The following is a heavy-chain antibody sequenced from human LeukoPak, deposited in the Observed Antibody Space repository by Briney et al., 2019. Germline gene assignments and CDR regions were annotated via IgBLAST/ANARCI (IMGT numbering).Heavy chain of an antibody. D-gene: IGHD6-13*01. CDR2: IYYSGRT. Sequence: SETLSLTCTVSGGSISSSSYYWGWIRQPPGKGLEWIGSIYYSGRTYYNPSLKSRVTISVDTSKNQFSLKLSSVTAADTAVYYCASLRQQLVSNYYMDVWGKGTTVTVSS. V-gene: IGHV4-39*07. CDR1: GGSISSSSYY. CDR3: ASLRQQLVSNYYMDV. J-gene: IGHJ6*03.